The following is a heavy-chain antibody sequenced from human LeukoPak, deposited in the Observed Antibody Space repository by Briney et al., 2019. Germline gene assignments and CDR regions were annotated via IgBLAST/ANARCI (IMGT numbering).Heavy chain of an antibody. D-gene: IGHD3-10*01. V-gene: IGHV4-39*01. CDR1: GGSISSSSYY. CDR2: IYYSGST. CDR3: ARAAMVRGVTDY. J-gene: IGHJ4*02. Sequence: RSSETLSLTCTVSGGSISSSSYYWGWIRQPPGKGLEWIGSIYYSGSTYYNPSLKSRVTISVDTSKNQFSLKLSSVTAADTAVYYCARAAMVRGVTDYWGQGTLVTVSS.